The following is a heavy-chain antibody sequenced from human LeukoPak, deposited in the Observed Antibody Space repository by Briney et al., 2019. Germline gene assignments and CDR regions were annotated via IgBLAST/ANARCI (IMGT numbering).Heavy chain of an antibody. CDR2: INHSGST. D-gene: IGHD6-6*01. Sequence: PSETLSLTCAVSGGSISSGGYYWSWIRQPPGKGLEWIGEINHSGSTNYNPSLKSRVTISVDTSKNQFSLKLSSVTAADTAVYYCARPKDSSSANAFDIWGQGTMVTVSS. J-gene: IGHJ3*02. V-gene: IGHV4-34*01. CDR3: ARPKDSSSANAFDI. CDR1: GGSISSGGYY.